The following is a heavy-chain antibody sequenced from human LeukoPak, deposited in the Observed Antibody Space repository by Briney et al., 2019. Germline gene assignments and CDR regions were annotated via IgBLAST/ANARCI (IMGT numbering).Heavy chain of an antibody. CDR3: ARGTDIVATYEFDY. D-gene: IGHD5-12*01. Sequence: ASVKVSCKASGGTFSSYAISWVRQAPGQGLEWMGGIIPIFGTANYAQKFQGRVTFTADESTSTAYMELSSLRSEDTAVYYCARGTDIVATYEFDYWGQGTLVTVSS. J-gene: IGHJ4*02. V-gene: IGHV1-69*13. CDR2: IIPIFGTA. CDR1: GGTFSSYA.